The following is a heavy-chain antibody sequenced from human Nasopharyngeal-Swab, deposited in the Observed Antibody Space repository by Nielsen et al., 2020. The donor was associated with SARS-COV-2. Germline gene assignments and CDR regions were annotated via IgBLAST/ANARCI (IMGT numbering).Heavy chain of an antibody. D-gene: IGHD3-10*01. CDR1: GFTFSSYA. J-gene: IGHJ3*02. CDR3: ARDHVLPDAFDI. V-gene: IGHV3-23*01. CDR2: ISGSGGST. Sequence: GESLKISCAASGFTFSSYATSWVRQAPGKGLEWVSAISGSGGSTYYADSVKGRFTISRDNAKNSLYLQMNSLRAEDTAVYYCARDHVLPDAFDIWGQGTMVTVSS.